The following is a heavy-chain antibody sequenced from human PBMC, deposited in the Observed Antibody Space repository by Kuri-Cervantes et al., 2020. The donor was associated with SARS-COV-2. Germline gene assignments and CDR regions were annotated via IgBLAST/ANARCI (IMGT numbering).Heavy chain of an antibody. CDR3: AKWSSSGWYSDAFDI. V-gene: IGHV3-21*01. Sequence: GGSLRLSCAASGFTFSSYGMHWVRQAPGKGLEWVSSISSSSSYIYYADSVKGRFTISRDNAKNSLYLQMNSLRAEDTAVYYCAKWSSSGWYSDAFDIWGQGTMVTVSS. CDR1: GFTFSSYG. D-gene: IGHD6-19*01. CDR2: ISSSSSYI. J-gene: IGHJ3*02.